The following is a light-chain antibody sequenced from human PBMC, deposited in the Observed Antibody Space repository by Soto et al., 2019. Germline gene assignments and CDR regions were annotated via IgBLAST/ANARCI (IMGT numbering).Light chain of an antibody. CDR2: DAS. V-gene: IGKV1-5*01. CDR3: QQYHSSP. J-gene: IGKJ4*01. Sequence: DIQMTQSPSTLSASVGDRVTITCRASQSISSWLAWYQQKPGKAPKLLIYDASSLESGVPSRFSGSGSGTEFTLTISSLQPDDFATYYCQQYHSSPFGGGTKVEIK. CDR1: QSISSW.